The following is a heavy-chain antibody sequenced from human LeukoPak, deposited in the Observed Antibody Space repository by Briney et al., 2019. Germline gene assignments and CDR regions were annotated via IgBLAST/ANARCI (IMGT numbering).Heavy chain of an antibody. J-gene: IGHJ6*02. CDR2: IYHSWST. Sequence: PSGTLSLTCAVSGGSISSSNWWSGLRQPPGKGLEWIGEIYHSWSTNYNPSLKRRVTISVDKSKNQFSLKLSSVTAADTAVYYCARARATQYYYYGMDVWGQGTTVTVSS. V-gene: IGHV4-4*02. CDR1: GGSISSSNW. CDR3: ARARATQYYYYGMDV.